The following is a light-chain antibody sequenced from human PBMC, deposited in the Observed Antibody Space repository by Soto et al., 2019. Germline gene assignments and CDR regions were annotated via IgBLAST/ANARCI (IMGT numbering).Light chain of an antibody. Sequence: EMVMTHSPAILSVSPGESATLSCSASQSVNSNYLAWYQQHPGQPPRLLIYGISTMATGIPARFSGSGSGTEFSLTISSLQSEDFAVYYCQQYSKWPITFGQGTRLEI. CDR1: QSVNSN. CDR2: GIS. J-gene: IGKJ5*01. CDR3: QQYSKWPIT. V-gene: IGKV3-15*01.